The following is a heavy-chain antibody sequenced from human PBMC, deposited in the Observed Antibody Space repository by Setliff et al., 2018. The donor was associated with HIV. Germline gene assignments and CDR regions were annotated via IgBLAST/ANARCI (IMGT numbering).Heavy chain of an antibody. V-gene: IGHV4-39*01. D-gene: IGHD3-22*01. CDR3: ASGYQYDSSDYYYVTPIDY. CDR1: GGSISSSSYY. Sequence: SETLSLTCTVSGGSISSSSYYWGCIRQPPGKGLEWIGSIYYTGSANYNPSLKSRVTMSVDTSKNQFSLKLSSVTAADTAVYYCASGYQYDSSDYYYVTPIDYWGQGTLVTVSS. CDR2: IYYTGSA. J-gene: IGHJ4*02.